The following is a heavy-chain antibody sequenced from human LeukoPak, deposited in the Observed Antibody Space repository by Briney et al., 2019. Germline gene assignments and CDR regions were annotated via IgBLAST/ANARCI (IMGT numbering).Heavy chain of an antibody. CDR3: AKVNAIVVVPAALFDY. CDR2: ISGSGGST. Sequence: PGGSLRLSCAASGFTFSSYAMSWVRQAPGKGLEWVSAISGSGGSTYYADSVKGRFTISRDNSKNTLYLQMNSLRAEDTALYYCAKVNAIVVVPAALFDYWGQGTLVTVSS. D-gene: IGHD2-2*01. CDR1: GFTFSSYA. J-gene: IGHJ4*02. V-gene: IGHV3-23*01.